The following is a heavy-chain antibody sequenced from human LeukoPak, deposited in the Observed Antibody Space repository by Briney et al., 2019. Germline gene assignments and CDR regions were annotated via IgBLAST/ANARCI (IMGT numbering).Heavy chain of an antibody. Sequence: ASVKVSCKVSGYTLTQLSMHWVRQAPGKGREWMGGFDPEDGETIYAQKFEGRVTITEDTSTDTAYMKLSSLRSEDTAVYYCATEVEYSGSYLYWGQGTLVTVSS. V-gene: IGHV1-24*01. D-gene: IGHD1-26*01. CDR3: ATEVEYSGSYLY. CDR2: FDPEDGET. J-gene: IGHJ4*02. CDR1: GYTLTQLS.